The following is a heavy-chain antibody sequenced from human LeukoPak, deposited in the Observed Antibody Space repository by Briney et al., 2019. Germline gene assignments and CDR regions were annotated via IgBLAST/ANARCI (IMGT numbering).Heavy chain of an antibody. Sequence: GASVKVSCKASGYTFTSYDINWVRQATGQGLEWMGCMNPNSGNTGYAQKFQGRVTITRNTSISTAYMELSSLRSEDTAVYYCARGGVKQRELLYYYYMDVWGKGTTVTVSS. J-gene: IGHJ6*03. CDR3: ARGGVKQRELLYYYYMDV. D-gene: IGHD1-26*01. CDR2: MNPNSGNT. V-gene: IGHV1-8*03. CDR1: GYTFTSYD.